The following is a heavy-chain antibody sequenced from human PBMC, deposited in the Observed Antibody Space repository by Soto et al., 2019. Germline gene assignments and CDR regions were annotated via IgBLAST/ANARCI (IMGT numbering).Heavy chain of an antibody. CDR1: GGSFSGYY. D-gene: IGHD5-12*01. CDR3: ARVGDSGYVF. V-gene: IGHV4-34*01. J-gene: IGHJ4*02. Sequence: PSETLSLTCAVYGGSFSGYYWSWIRQPPGKGLEWIGEMNHRGSTNYDPSLKSRVTMSVDTSKNQFSLNLSSVTAADTAVYYCARVGDSGYVFWSQGTLVTVSS. CDR2: MNHRGST.